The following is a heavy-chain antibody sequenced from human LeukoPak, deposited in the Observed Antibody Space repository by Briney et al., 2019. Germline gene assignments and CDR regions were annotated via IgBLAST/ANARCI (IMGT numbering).Heavy chain of an antibody. J-gene: IGHJ4*02. CDR1: GGSFSGYY. D-gene: IGHD2-2*01. V-gene: IGHV4-34*01. CDR2: INHSGST. Sequence: SETLSLTCAVYGGSFSGYYWSWIRQPPGKGLEWIGEINHSGSTNYNPSLKSRVTISVDTSKNQFSLKLSSVTAADTAVYYCARGSERPRCSSTSCYPFDYWGQGTLVTVSS. CDR3: ARGSERPRCSSTSCYPFDY.